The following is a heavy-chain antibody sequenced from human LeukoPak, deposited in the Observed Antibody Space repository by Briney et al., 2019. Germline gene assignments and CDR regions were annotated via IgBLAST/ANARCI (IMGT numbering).Heavy chain of an antibody. J-gene: IGHJ4*02. CDR1: GYTFTSYG. V-gene: IGHV1-18*01. CDR2: ISAYNGNT. CDR3: ARLNYDFWSGYYSPMFDY. D-gene: IGHD3-3*01. Sequence: ASVKVSCKASGYTFTSYGIGWVRQAPGQGLEWMGWISAYNGNTNYAQKLQGRVTMTTDTSTSTAYMELRSLRSDDTAVYYCARLNYDFWSGYYSPMFDYWGQGTLVTVSS.